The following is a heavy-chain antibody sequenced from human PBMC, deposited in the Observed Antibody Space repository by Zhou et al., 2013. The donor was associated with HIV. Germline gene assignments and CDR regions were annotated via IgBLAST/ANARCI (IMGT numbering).Heavy chain of an antibody. Sequence: QMQLVQSGPEVKKPGTSVKVSCKASGFTFTSSAMQWVRQARGQRLEWIGWIVVGSGNTNYAQKFQERVTITRDMSTSTAYMELSSLRSEDTAVYYCAAGSSWTGDYYYYYGMDVWGQGTTVTVSS. CDR3: AAGSSWTGDYYYYYGMDV. D-gene: IGHD6-13*01. CDR1: GFTFTSSA. J-gene: IGHJ6*02. CDR2: IVVGSGNT. V-gene: IGHV1-58*02.